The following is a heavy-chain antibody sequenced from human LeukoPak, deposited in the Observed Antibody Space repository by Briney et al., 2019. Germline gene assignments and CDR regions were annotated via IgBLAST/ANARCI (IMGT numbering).Heavy chain of an antibody. D-gene: IGHD2-15*01. Sequence: ASVKVSCKTSGYTFSTYTLSWVRQAPGKGLEWMGCISAYNGNTNYAQTMQDRLTMTTDTSTSTAYMELRSLRSDDTAVYYCARDWDCSGGSCHPHYFGYWGQGTLVTVSS. V-gene: IGHV1-18*01. CDR3: ARDWDCSGGSCHPHYFGY. J-gene: IGHJ4*02. CDR2: ISAYNGNT. CDR1: GYTFSTYT.